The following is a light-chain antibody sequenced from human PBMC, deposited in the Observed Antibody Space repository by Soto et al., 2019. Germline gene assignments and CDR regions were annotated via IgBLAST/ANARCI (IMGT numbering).Light chain of an antibody. CDR2: DVN. Sequence: QSALTQPASVSGSPGQSITISCTGISSDVGGYKYVSWYQQHPGFAPKLVIYDVNIRPSGVSNRFSGSKSGNTASLTISGLQAVDEADYYCSSYASSSTLDVLFGGGTKLTVL. J-gene: IGLJ2*01. CDR1: SSDVGGYKY. CDR3: SSYASSSTLDVL. V-gene: IGLV2-14*03.